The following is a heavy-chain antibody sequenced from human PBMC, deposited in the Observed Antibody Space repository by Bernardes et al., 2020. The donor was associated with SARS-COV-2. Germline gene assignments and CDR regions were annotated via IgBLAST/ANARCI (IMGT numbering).Heavy chain of an antibody. CDR3: VGDQDYTMDV. Sequence: ASVKVSCQASGYTFSIPGTSWVRQAPGHGLEWLGWISAYNGNTYYAQQSQGRVTMITDTSTSTAYMELRSLRSDDPAVYYWVGDQDYTMDVWGKGTTFTVSS. V-gene: IGHV1-18*01. CDR2: ISAYNGNT. J-gene: IGHJ6*03. CDR1: GYTFSIPG.